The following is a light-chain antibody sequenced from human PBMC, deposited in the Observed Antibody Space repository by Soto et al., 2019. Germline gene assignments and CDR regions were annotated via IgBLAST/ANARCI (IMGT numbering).Light chain of an antibody. Sequence: EIVLTQSPGSLSLSPRERATLSCRASQSVSSNHLAWYQQKPGQAPRLLIYGASRRATGIPDRFSGSGSGTEFTLTISRLEPEDLAVYYCQQYGSSTYPFGQGTKVEIK. CDR1: QSVSSNH. V-gene: IGKV3-20*01. J-gene: IGKJ2*01. CDR3: QQYGSSTYP. CDR2: GAS.